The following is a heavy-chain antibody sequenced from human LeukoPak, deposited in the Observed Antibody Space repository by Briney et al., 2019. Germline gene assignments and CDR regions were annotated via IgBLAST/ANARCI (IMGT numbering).Heavy chain of an antibody. J-gene: IGHJ3*01. V-gene: IGHV1-18*01. Sequence: GASVTVSCRSSGFTFTSYGVNWVRQAPGQGLAWMGWISAYNGDTSSAQTLQGRITMTTDTSTSTAYMELRSLSSDDTAVYYCASRAGNSFHGFDVWGQGTMVTVSS. CDR2: ISAYNGDT. CDR3: ASRAGNSFHGFDV. CDR1: GFTFTSYG. D-gene: IGHD4-23*01.